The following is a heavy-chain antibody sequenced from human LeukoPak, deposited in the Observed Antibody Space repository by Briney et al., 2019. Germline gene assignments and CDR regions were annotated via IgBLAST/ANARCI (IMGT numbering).Heavy chain of an antibody. CDR2: TYYIGST. CDR3: AGSYCSSISCYQYYYYGMDV. J-gene: IGHJ6*02. CDR1: GGSVSSGTYY. D-gene: IGHD2-2*01. V-gene: IGHV4-61*01. Sequence: SETLSLTCTVSGGSVSSGTYYWSWFRQPPGKGLNGMGNTYYIGSTNYNPSLKSRVTTSVDTSKNQFSLKLSSVTAADTAVYYCAGSYCSSISCYQYYYYGMDVWGQGTTVTVSS.